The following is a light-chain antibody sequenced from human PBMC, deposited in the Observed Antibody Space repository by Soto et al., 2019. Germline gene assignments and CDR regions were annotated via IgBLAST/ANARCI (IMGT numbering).Light chain of an antibody. CDR2: AAS. CDR3: QQYYSYLVT. V-gene: IGKV1-8*01. J-gene: IGKJ3*01. Sequence: AIRMTQSPSSLSASTGDRVTITCRASQGISSYLAWYQQKPGKAPKLLIYAASTLQSGVPSRFSGSGSGTEFTLTISCLQSEDFATYYCQQYYSYLVTFGPGTKVDIK. CDR1: QGISSY.